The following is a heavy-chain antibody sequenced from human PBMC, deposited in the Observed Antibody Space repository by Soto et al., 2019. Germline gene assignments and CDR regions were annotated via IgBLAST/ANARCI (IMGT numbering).Heavy chain of an antibody. J-gene: IGHJ4*02. CDR3: ARAPDRSDY. CDR2: ISYDGSNK. V-gene: IGHV3-30-3*01. Sequence: GGSLRLSCAASGFTFSSYAMHWVRQAPDKGLEWVAVISYDGSNKYYADSVKGRFTISRDNSKNTLYLQMNSLRAEDTAVYYCARAPDRSDYWGQGTLVTVSS. CDR1: GFTFSSYA.